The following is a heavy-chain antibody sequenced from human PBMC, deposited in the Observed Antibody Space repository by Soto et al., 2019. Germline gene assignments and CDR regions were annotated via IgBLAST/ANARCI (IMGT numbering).Heavy chain of an antibody. CDR1: GFSFRSYA. D-gene: IGHD2-15*01. J-gene: IGHJ5*01. Sequence: QVQLVESGGGVVQPGKSLRLSCVASGFSFRSYAMHWVRQAPGQGLEWVAFTSYDGSKKDYAASVKGRFTVSRGNFENIIYLEMNSLRREDTGVYYCAKEGQAHCSGGSCFSGWFDAWGHGTQVTVSS. V-gene: IGHV3-30*18. CDR3: AKEGQAHCSGGSCFSGWFDA. CDR2: TSYDGSKK.